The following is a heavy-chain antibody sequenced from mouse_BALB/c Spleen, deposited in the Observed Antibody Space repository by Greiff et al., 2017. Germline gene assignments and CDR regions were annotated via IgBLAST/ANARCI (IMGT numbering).Heavy chain of an antibody. Sequence: EVKLMESGGGLVKPGGSLKLSCAASGFTFSDYYMYWVRQTPEKRLEWVATISDGGSYTYYPDSVKGRFTISRDNAKNNLYLQMSSLKSEDTAMYYCARDGNSAYWGQGTLVTVSA. V-gene: IGHV5-4*02. CDR2: ISDGGSYT. CDR3: ARDGNSAY. D-gene: IGHD2-1*01. CDR1: GFTFSDYY. J-gene: IGHJ3*01.